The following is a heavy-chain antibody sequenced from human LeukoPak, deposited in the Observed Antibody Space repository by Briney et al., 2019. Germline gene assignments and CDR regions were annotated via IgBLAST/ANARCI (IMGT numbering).Heavy chain of an antibody. CDR1: GGSFSGYY. CDR3: ARGRVGYGSGSYQLFHLDY. D-gene: IGHD3-10*01. V-gene: IGHV4-34*01. Sequence: SETLSLTCAVYGGSFSGYYWSWIRQPPGKGLEWIGEINHSGSTNYDPSLKSRVTISVDTSKNQFSLKLSSVTAADTAVYYCARGRVGYGSGSYQLFHLDYWGQGTLVTVSS. CDR2: INHSGST. J-gene: IGHJ4*02.